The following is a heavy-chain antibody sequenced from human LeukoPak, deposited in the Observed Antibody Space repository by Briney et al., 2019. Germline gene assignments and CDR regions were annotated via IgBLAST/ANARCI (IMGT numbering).Heavy chain of an antibody. Sequence: SETLSLTCTVSGGSIRSGGDYWNWIRQPPGKGLEWIGYIYYSGSTYYNPSLKSRVTISVDTSKNQFSLKLSSVTAADTAVYYCARAPPRALVEEYYFDYWGQGTLVTVSS. CDR1: GGSIRSGGDY. V-gene: IGHV4-30-4*08. CDR3: ARAPPRALVEEYYFDY. J-gene: IGHJ4*02. CDR2: IYYSGST. D-gene: IGHD2-2*01.